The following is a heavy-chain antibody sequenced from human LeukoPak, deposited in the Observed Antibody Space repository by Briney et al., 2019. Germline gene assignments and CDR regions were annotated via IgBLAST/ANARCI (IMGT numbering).Heavy chain of an antibody. D-gene: IGHD3-3*01. Sequence: SETLSLTCSVSGGSISSSSHFWGWIRQPPGKGLEWIGSIYYSGNTYYNPSLESRVTMSVDTSKNRFSLKLSSVTAADTAVYYCARGRITIFGVVIPHFDHWGQGTLVTVST. CDR1: GGSISSSSHF. CDR3: ARGRITIFGVVIPHFDH. J-gene: IGHJ4*02. CDR2: IYYSGNT. V-gene: IGHV4-39*07.